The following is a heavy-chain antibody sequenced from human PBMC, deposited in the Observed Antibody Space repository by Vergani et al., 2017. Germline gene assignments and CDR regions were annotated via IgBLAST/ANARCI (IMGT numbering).Heavy chain of an antibody. CDR2: ISYDGSNK. Sequence: QVNLVGSGGGVVQPGRSLRLSCAASGITFSRHGMYWVRQTPGKGLEWVSTISYDGSNKDYADSVKGRFTISRDNSKNTVYLQMDSLRTEDTAMYYYATKSPFNDYWGHGSLVIVSS. V-gene: IGHV3-30*03. CDR1: GITFSRHG. J-gene: IGHJ4*01. CDR3: ATKSPFNDY.